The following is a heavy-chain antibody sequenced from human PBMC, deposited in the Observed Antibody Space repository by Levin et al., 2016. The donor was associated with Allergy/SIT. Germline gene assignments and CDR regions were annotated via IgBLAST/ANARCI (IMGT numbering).Heavy chain of an antibody. CDR3: ARGLFADESSGYYFGH. J-gene: IGHJ4*02. CDR2: IKQDGSEK. CDR1: GFTMSDYW. V-gene: IGHV3-7*03. D-gene: IGHD3-22*01. Sequence: GGSLRLSCVVSGFTMSDYWMTWVRQAPGKGLEWVGNIKQDGSEKYYVDSVEGRFSISRDNAKNSLYLQMHSLRAEDTAVYYCARGLFADESSGYYFGHWGQGTLVIVSS.